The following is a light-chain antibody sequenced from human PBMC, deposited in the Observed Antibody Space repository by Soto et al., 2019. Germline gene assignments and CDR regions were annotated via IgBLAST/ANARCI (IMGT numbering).Light chain of an antibody. CDR3: PQYHNCTRT. CDR1: QSVSSN. J-gene: IGKJ1*01. V-gene: IGKV3-15*01. CDR2: GAS. Sequence: EIVMTQSPSTQSVSPGERATLSCRASQSVSSNLAWYQQKPGQAPRLLIYGASTRATGIPARFSGSGSGTECTLTISSLQSEDFAVYYCPQYHNCTRTFGQGTKVEIK.